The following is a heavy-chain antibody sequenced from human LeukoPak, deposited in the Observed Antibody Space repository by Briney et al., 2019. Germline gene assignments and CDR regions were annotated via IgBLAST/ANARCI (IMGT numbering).Heavy chain of an antibody. CDR3: AKDVSAGIAADGFDP. CDR1: GLTFSSYA. CDR2: ISGSGGST. D-gene: IGHD6-13*01. J-gene: IGHJ5*02. V-gene: IGHV3-23*01. Sequence: GGSLRLSCAASGLTFSSYAMSWVRQAPGKGLEWVSAISGSGGSTYYADSVKGRFTISRDNSKNTLYLQMNSLRAEDTAVYYCAKDVSAGIAADGFDPWGQGTLVTVSS.